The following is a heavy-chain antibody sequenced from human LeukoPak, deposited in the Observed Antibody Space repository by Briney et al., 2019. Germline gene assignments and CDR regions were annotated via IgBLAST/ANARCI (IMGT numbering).Heavy chain of an antibody. CDR2: IYTSGST. Sequence: SETLSLTCTVSGGSISSGSYYWSWIRQPAGKGLEWIGRIYTSGSTNYNPSLKSRVTISVDTSKNQFSLKLSSVTAADTAVYYCARERRLSIAAAGTGDFDYWGQGTLVTVSS. CDR1: GGSISSGSYY. J-gene: IGHJ4*02. CDR3: ARERRLSIAAAGTGDFDY. D-gene: IGHD6-13*01. V-gene: IGHV4-61*02.